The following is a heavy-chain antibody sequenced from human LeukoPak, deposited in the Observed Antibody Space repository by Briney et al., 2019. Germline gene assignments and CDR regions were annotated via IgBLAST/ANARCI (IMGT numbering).Heavy chain of an antibody. CDR3: ARVYSSGWPGGSWFDP. CDR2: ISAYNGNT. Sequence: ASVKVSCKASGYTFTSYGISWVRQAPGQGLEWMGWISAYNGNTNYAQKLQGRVTMTTDTSPSTAYMELRSLRSDDTAVYYCARVYSSGWPGGSWFDPWGQGTLVTVSS. D-gene: IGHD6-19*01. J-gene: IGHJ5*02. CDR1: GYTFTSYG. V-gene: IGHV1-18*01.